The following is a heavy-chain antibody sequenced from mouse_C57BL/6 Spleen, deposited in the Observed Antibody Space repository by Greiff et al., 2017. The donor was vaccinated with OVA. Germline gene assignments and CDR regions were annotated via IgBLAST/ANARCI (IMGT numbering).Heavy chain of an antibody. CDR2: IHPNSGST. V-gene: IGHV1-64*01. D-gene: IGHD2-4*01. Sequence: QVQLQQPGAELVKPGASVKLSCKASGYTFTSYWMHWVKQRPGQGLEWIGMIHPNSGSTNYNEKFKSKDTLTVDKSSSTAYMQLSSLTSEDSAVYYCAREGGYDYDGVDWGQGTTLTVSS. CDR1: GYTFTSYW. J-gene: IGHJ2*01. CDR3: AREGGYDYDGVD.